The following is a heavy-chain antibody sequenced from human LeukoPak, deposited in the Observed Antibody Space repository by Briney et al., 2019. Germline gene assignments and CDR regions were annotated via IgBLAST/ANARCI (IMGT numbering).Heavy chain of an antibody. CDR1: GFTFNCYS. V-gene: IGHV3-21*01. CDR3: ARNRGDPSYFDY. J-gene: IGHJ4*02. D-gene: IGHD4-17*01. Sequence: PGGSLRLSCTASGFTFNCYSMNWVRQAPGKGREWVSSISTISSYIHHPDSGKGRFTISRNNHKTSLYLQMNSLSAEDTAVYYCARNRGDPSYFDYWGQGTLVTVSS. CDR2: ISTISSYI.